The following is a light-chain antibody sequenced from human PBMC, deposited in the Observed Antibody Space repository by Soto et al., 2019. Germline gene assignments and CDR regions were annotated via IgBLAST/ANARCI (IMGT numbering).Light chain of an antibody. Sequence: PGERATPSCSASQSVSSYLAWYQQNPGQAPRLLIYDASNRATGIPDRFSGSGSGTDFTLTSSRLEPEDFAVYYCQQYGRSLITFGQGTRLEIK. CDR3: QQYGRSLIT. CDR2: DAS. V-gene: IGKV3-20*01. CDR1: QSVSSY. J-gene: IGKJ5*01.